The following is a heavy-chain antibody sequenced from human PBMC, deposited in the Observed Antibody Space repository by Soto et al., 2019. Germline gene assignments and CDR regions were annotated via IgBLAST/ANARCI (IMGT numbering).Heavy chain of an antibody. CDR1: GYTFTSYG. CDR3: ARDFTMIVVSGAFDI. D-gene: IGHD3-22*01. V-gene: IGHV1-18*01. Sequence: GASVKVSCKASGYTFTSYGMSWVRQAPGQGLEWMGWISAYNGNTNYAQKLQGRVTMTTDTSTSTAYMELRSLRSDDTAVYYCARDFTMIVVSGAFDIWGQGTMVTVSS. CDR2: ISAYNGNT. J-gene: IGHJ3*02.